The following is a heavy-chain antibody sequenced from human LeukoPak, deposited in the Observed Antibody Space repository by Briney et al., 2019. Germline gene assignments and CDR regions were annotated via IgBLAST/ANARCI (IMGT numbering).Heavy chain of an antibody. Sequence: ASVKVSCKASGYTFTGYYMHWVRQAPGQGPEWMGWINPNSGGTNYAQKFQGRVTMTRDTSISTAYMELSRLRSDDTAVYYCAREYSSSSWYFDYWGQGTLVTVSS. D-gene: IGHD6-6*01. CDR3: AREYSSSSWYFDY. CDR1: GYTFTGYY. V-gene: IGHV1-2*02. CDR2: INPNSGGT. J-gene: IGHJ4*02.